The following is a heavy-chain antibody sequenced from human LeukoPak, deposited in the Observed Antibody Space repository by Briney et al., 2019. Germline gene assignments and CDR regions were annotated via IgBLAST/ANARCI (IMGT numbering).Heavy chain of an antibody. Sequence: GGSLRLSCAASGFTFSSYAMSWVRQAPGKGLEWVSTISGSGGSTYYADSVKGRFTISRDNSKNTLYLQMNSLRAEATAVYYCAKELPPGYSSGWWDYWGQGTLVTVSS. V-gene: IGHV3-23*01. CDR3: AKELPPGYSSGWWDY. J-gene: IGHJ4*02. D-gene: IGHD6-19*01. CDR1: GFTFSSYA. CDR2: ISGSGGST.